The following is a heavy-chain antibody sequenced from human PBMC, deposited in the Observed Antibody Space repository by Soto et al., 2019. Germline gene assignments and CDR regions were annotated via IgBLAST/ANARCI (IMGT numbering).Heavy chain of an antibody. CDR3: ARDPHTIAEAGDNWFDP. CDR1: GGTFSSYT. CDR2: IIPILGIA. Sequence: QVQLVQSGAEVKKPGSSVKVSCKASGGTFSSYTISWVRQAPGQGLEWMGRIIPILGIANYAQKFQGIVTITADKSTSSAYMELSSLRSEDTAVYYCARDPHTIAEAGDNWFDPWGQGTLVTVSS. J-gene: IGHJ5*02. D-gene: IGHD6-13*01. V-gene: IGHV1-69*08.